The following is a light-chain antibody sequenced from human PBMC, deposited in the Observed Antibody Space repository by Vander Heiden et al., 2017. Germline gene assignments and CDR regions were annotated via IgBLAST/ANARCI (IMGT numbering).Light chain of an antibody. CDR3: SSHAGSSAV. Sequence: QSALTQPPSASGSPGQSVTISCTGTSSDVCASNYVSWYQQHPGKAPTLIIYDVTKRPSGVPDRFSGSKSGNTAFLTVSGLQAEDEADYYCSSHAGSSAVFGGGTTVTVL. CDR1: SSDVCASNY. J-gene: IGLJ3*02. CDR2: DVT. V-gene: IGLV2-8*01.